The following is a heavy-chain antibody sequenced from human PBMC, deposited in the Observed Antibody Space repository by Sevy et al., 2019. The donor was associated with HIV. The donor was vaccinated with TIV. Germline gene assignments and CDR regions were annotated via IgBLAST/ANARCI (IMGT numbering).Heavy chain of an antibody. Sequence: GGSLRLSCAASGFTFSSYNMNWVRQAPGKGLEWVSYISSSTSTIYYADSVKGRFTISRDNAMNSLYLQMNSLRDEDMTFYCCAKNSYYYDSSGYYSNYMDVWGKGTTVTVSS. V-gene: IGHV3-48*02. D-gene: IGHD3-22*01. CDR2: ISSSTSTI. CDR3: AKNSYYYDSSGYYSNYMDV. CDR1: GFTFSSYN. J-gene: IGHJ6*03.